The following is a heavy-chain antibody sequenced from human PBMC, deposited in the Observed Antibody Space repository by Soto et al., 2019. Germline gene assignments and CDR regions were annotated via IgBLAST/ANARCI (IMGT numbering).Heavy chain of an antibody. CDR2: ISYDGSNK. CDR3: ARGKVDTATYYFDY. Sequence: GGSLRLSCAASGFTFSSYAMHWVRQAPGKGLEWVAVISYDGSNKYYADSVKGRFTISRDNSKNTLYLQMNSLRAEDTAVYYCARGKVDTATYYFDYWGQGTLVTVSS. D-gene: IGHD5-18*01. J-gene: IGHJ4*02. CDR1: GFTFSSYA. V-gene: IGHV3-30-3*01.